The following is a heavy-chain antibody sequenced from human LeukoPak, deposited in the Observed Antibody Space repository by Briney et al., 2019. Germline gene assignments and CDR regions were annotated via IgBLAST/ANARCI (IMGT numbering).Heavy chain of an antibody. J-gene: IGHJ6*02. D-gene: IGHD6-13*01. V-gene: IGHV4-59*01. CDR1: GGSISSYY. Sequence: SETLSLTCTVSGGSISSYYWSWIRQPPGKGLEWIGYIYYSGITNYNPSLKSRVTISVDTSKNQFSLKLSSVTAADTAVYYCARGTLEYSSSWYNYYYGMDVWGQGTTVTVSS. CDR2: IYYSGIT. CDR3: ARGTLEYSSSWYNYYYGMDV.